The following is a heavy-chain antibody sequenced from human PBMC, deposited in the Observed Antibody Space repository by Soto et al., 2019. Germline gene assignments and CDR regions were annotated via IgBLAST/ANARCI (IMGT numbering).Heavy chain of an antibody. Sequence: VQLLESGGGLVQPGGSLRLSCAASGFTFSTYTMAWVRQAPGRGPEWVSGVGQDGTPYYADSVKGRFTVSRDNSRTSVYLEMIALRGGHTAVYYCAEDMRPDGVWDFGHWGQGTLVTVSS. CDR1: GFTFSTYT. D-gene: IGHD4-17*01. J-gene: IGHJ4*02. CDR3: AEDMRPDGVWDFGH. V-gene: IGHV3-23*01. CDR2: VGQDGTP.